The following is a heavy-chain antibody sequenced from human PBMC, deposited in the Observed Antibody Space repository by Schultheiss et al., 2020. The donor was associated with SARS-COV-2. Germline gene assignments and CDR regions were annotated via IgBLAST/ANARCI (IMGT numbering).Heavy chain of an antibody. CDR1: GDTISDYF. CDR3: ARGSLLPLRGDYYYYAMDV. J-gene: IGHJ6*02. CDR2: IFYTGST. D-gene: IGHD3-10*01. V-gene: IGHV4-59*12. Sequence: SQTLSLTCAVSGDTISDYFWSWIRQPPGKGLEWIGYIFYTGSTKYNPSLESRVTISADTSKNQVSLKLYSVTAADTAVYYCARGSLLPLRGDYYYYAMDVWGQGTTVTVSS.